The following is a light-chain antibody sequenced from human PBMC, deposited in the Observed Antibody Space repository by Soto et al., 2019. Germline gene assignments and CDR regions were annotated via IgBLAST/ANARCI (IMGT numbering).Light chain of an antibody. V-gene: IGKV2-30*01. CDR1: QSLVYNDGNIY. CDR2: KVS. Sequence: DVVMTQSPLSLPVTLGQPASTSCRSSQSLVYNDGNIYLNWFQQRPGQSPRRLIYKVSNRDSGVPDRFSGSGSDTDFTLKISRVEAEDVGVYYCMQGSHWPRTFGQGTKVDIK. CDR3: MQGSHWPRT. J-gene: IGKJ1*01.